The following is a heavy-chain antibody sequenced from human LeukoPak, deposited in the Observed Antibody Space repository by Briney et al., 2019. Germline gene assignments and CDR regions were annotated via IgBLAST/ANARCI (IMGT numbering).Heavy chain of an antibody. CDR3: ARAGAARPNFDY. CDR2: IYYSGST. V-gene: IGHV4-30-4*08. Sequence: SETLSLTCTVSGGSISSGDYYWNWIRQPPGKGLEWIGYIYYSGSTYYNPSLKSRVTISVDTSKNQFSLKLSSVTAADTAVYYCARAGAARPNFDYWGQGTLVTVSS. D-gene: IGHD6-6*01. CDR1: GGSISSGDYY. J-gene: IGHJ4*02.